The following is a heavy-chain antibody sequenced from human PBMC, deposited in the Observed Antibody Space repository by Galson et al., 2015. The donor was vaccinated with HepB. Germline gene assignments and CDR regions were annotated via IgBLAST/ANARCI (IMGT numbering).Heavy chain of an antibody. CDR2: IYYSGST. CDR3: ARDWYSSSINWFDP. Sequence: SETLSLTCTVSGGSINSETFYWGWIRQPPGKGLEWIGSIYYSGSTYYNPSLKGRVTISLDMSKNQFSLKLTSLIAADTAVYYCARDWYSSSINWFDPWGQGTLVIVSS. D-gene: IGHD6-13*01. CDR1: GGSINSETFY. J-gene: IGHJ5*02. V-gene: IGHV4-39*07.